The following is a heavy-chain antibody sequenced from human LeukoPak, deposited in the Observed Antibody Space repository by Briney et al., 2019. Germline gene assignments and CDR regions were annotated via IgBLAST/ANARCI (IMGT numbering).Heavy chain of an antibody. V-gene: IGHV4-39*01. J-gene: IGHJ4*02. CDR3: STTIRGWYGVGDY. Sequence: PSGSLSLTCTVSGGSISSSSYSWGWIRQPPGKGLEYIGSSSYSGSTYYNPSLKSRVTISVDTSKNQFSLNLNSVTAADTAVYYCSTTIRGWYGVGDYWGQGVLVTV. CDR1: GGSISSSSYS. D-gene: IGHD6-19*01. CDR2: SSYSGST.